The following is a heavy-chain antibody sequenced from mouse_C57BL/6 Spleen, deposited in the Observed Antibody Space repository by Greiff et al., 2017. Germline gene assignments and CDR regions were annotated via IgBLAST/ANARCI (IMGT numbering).Heavy chain of an antibody. Sequence: VQLQQSGPGLVQPSQSLSITCTVSGFSLTSYGVHWVRQSPGKGLEWLGVIWSGGGTDYNAAFISRLSISKENSKSQVFFKMNSLQADDTDIYDCDRTSDYVYAMDYWGQGTSVTVSS. CDR2: IWSGGGT. J-gene: IGHJ4*01. D-gene: IGHD2-4*01. CDR3: DRTSDYVYAMDY. CDR1: GFSLTSYG. V-gene: IGHV2-2*01.